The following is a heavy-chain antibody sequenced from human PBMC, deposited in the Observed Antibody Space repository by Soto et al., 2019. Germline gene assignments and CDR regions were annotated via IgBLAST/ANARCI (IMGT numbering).Heavy chain of an antibody. CDR2: IYYSGST. V-gene: IGHV4-31*11. CDR3: ARESLEYYYDSSGYCFFDY. Sequence: PSETLSLTCAVYGGSISSGGYYWSWIRQHPGKGLEWIGYIYYSGSTYYNPSLKSRVTISVDTSKNQFSLKLSSVTAADTAVYYCARESLEYYYDSSGYCFFDYWGQGALVTVSS. CDR1: GGSISSGGYY. D-gene: IGHD3-22*01. J-gene: IGHJ4*02.